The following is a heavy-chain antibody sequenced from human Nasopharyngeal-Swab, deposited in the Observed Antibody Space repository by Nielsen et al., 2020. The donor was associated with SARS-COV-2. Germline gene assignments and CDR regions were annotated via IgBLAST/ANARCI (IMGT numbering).Heavy chain of an antibody. CDR3: ARKRGEKYLSQFDY. D-gene: IGHD3-16*01. J-gene: IGHJ4*02. CDR1: GYTFINYG. Sequence: ASVQDSCQASGYTFINYGITWVRQAPAQGLAWMGWSSPNTRDTAYAQKFQGRVIVTTDTSTNTAYMELRSLRSDDTAIYYCARKRGEKYLSQFDYWGQGTLVTVSS. V-gene: IGHV1-18*01. CDR2: SSPNTRDT.